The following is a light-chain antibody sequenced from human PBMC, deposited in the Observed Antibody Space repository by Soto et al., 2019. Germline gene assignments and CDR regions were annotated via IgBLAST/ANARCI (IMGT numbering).Light chain of an antibody. CDR1: QSVSSN. Sequence: ETVMTQSPATLSVSPGERPTLSCRASQSVSSNLAWYQQKPGQAPRLLIYDASTRATGIPARFSGSGSGTEFILTISSLQSEDFAAYYCQQYNTWPLTFGPGNKVDIK. J-gene: IGKJ3*01. V-gene: IGKV3-15*01. CDR2: DAS. CDR3: QQYNTWPLT.